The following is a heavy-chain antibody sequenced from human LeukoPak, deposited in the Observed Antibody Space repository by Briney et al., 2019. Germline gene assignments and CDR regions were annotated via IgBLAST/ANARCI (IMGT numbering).Heavy chain of an antibody. CDR2: IGASTKT. J-gene: IGHJ4*02. Sequence: GGSLRLSCAASGSTFGSNGMSWVRQAPGKGLEWVSTIGASTKTYYVDSVKGRFTISRDNSKNTLYLQMNSLRAEDTAVYYCARRGSTSGSQQGGFDYWGQGTLVTVSS. V-gene: IGHV3-23*01. D-gene: IGHD2-2*01. CDR1: GSTFGSNG. CDR3: ARRGSTSGSQQGGFDY.